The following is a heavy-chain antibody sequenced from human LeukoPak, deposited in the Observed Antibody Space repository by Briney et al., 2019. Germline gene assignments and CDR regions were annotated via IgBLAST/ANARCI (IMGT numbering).Heavy chain of an antibody. V-gene: IGHV1-8*03. J-gene: IGHJ6*03. Sequence: ASVNVSCKASGYTFTSYDINWVRQATGQGLEWTGWMNPNSGNTGYAQKFQGRVTITRNTSISTAYMELSSLRSEDTAVYYCARISSITIFGVVNNYMDVWGKGTTVTVSS. D-gene: IGHD3-3*01. CDR1: GYTFTSYD. CDR3: ARISSITIFGVVNNYMDV. CDR2: MNPNSGNT.